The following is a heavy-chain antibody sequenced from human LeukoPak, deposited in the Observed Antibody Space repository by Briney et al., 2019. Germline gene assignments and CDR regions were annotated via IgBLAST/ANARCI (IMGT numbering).Heavy chain of an antibody. CDR2: IKSKTDGGTT. CDR3: TTIAAAGHFDF. CDR1: GFTFSNAW. J-gene: IGHJ4*02. D-gene: IGHD6-13*01. Sequence: PGGSLRLSCAASGFTFSNAWMSWVRQAPRKGLEWVGRIKSKTDGGTTDYAAPVKGRFTISRDDSKNTLFVQMNSLKTEDTGVYFCTTIAAAGHFDFWGRGTLVTVSS. V-gene: IGHV3-15*05.